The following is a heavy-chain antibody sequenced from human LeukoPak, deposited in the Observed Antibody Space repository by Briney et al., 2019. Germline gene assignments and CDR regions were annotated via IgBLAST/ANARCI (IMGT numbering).Heavy chain of an antibody. CDR2: ISYDGSNK. CDR3: ANRGSSISLR. Sequence: QPGGSLRLSCAASGFTFSSYGMHWVRQAPGKGLEWVAVISYDGSNKYYADSVKGRFTISRDNSKNTLYLQMNSLRAEDTAVYYCANRGSSISLRWGQGTLVTVSS. CDR1: GFTFSSYG. V-gene: IGHV3-30*18. J-gene: IGHJ4*02. D-gene: IGHD6-6*01.